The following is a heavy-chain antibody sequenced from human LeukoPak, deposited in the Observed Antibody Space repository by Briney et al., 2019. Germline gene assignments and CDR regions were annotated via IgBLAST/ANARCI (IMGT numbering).Heavy chain of an antibody. V-gene: IGHV1-69*06. CDR1: GGTFSSYA. CDR3: ASIGQLLTGYYGMDV. Sequence: AASVKVSCKASGGTFSSYAISWVRQAPRQGLEWRGGIIPIFGTANYAQKFQGRVTITADKSTSTAYMELSSLRYEDTAVYHCASIGQLLTGYYGMDVWGKGTTVTVSS. CDR2: IIPIFGTA. J-gene: IGHJ6*04. D-gene: IGHD2-2*01.